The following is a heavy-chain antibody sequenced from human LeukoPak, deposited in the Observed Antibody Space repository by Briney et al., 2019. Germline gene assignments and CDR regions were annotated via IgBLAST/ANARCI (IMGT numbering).Heavy chain of an antibody. CDR1: GVSISSYY. D-gene: IGHD5-12*01. V-gene: IGHV4-59*01. CDR2: IYYSGST. CDR3: ARASRGGYALGPFDY. Sequence: SETLSLTCTVSGVSISSYYWSWIRQPPGKGLEWIGYIYYSGSTNYNPSLKSRVTISVDTSKNQFSLKLSSVTAADTAVYYCARASRGGYALGPFDYWGQGTLVTVSS. J-gene: IGHJ4*02.